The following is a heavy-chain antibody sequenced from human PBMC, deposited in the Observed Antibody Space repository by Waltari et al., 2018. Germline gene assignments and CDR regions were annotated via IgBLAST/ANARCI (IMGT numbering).Heavy chain of an antibody. V-gene: IGHV1-8*03. CDR1: GYTFTSYD. CDR2: MNPNRCNT. CDR3: ARTNGMDV. J-gene: IGHJ6*02. Sequence: QVQLVQSGAEVKKPGASVKVSCKASGYTFTSYDINWVRQATGHGLEWMGWMNPNRCNTCYSQKFQGRVTITRNTSISAADMELGSLRSEDTAVYYCARTNGMDVWGQGTTVTVSS.